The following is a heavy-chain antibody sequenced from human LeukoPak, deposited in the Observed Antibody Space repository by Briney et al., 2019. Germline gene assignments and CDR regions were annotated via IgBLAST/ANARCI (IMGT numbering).Heavy chain of an antibody. CDR3: GGYGGRYPYYMDV. V-gene: IGHV3-66*01. Sequence: GGSLRLSCAASASSVSSNYMSWVRQAPGKGLEWVSVIYTAGTTYYADSVKGRFTISRDNSKNTLYLQMSSLRAEDTAVYYCGGYGGRYPYYMDVWGKGTTVTISS. CDR2: IYTAGTT. J-gene: IGHJ6*03. D-gene: IGHD1-26*01. CDR1: ASSVSSNY.